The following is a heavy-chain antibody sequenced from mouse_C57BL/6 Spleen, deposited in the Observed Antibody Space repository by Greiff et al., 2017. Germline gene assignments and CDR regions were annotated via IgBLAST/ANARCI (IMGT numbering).Heavy chain of an antibody. CDR3: ARATTVVVGDY. CDR2: IYPGDGDT. V-gene: IGHV1-82*01. CDR1: GYAFSSSW. J-gene: IGHJ2*01. D-gene: IGHD1-1*01. Sequence: VQLQQSGPELVKPGASVKISCKASGYAFSSSWMNWVKQRPGKGLEWIGRIYPGDGDTNYNGKFKGKATLTADKSSSTAYMQLSSLTSEDSAVYFCARATTVVVGDYWGQGTTLTVSS.